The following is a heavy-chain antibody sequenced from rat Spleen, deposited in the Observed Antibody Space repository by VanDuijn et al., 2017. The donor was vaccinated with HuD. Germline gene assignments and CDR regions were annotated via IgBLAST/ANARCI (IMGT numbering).Heavy chain of an antibody. Sequence: EVQLVESGGGLVQPGRSLKLSCTASGFTLSNYGMAWVRQAPTKGMEWVASITNTGTTTYSPDSVKGRFILSRDNAENTLYLQMNSLRSEDTATYYCTTSIAATTYWGQGVMVTVSS. CDR1: GFTLSNYG. D-gene: IGHD1-2*01. CDR2: ITNTGTTT. V-gene: IGHV5S13*01. CDR3: TTSIAATTY. J-gene: IGHJ2*01.